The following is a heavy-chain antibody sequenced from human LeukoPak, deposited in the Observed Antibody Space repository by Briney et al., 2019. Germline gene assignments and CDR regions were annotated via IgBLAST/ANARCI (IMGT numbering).Heavy chain of an antibody. D-gene: IGHD3-10*01. V-gene: IGHV3-74*03. CDR3: ASAYGSGSYYKGYFDY. CDR1: GFTFTSYW. Sequence: GGSLRLSCAASGFTFTSYWMHWVRQAPGKGLVWVSRINIDGSDDPYADSVKGRFTISRDNSKNKLDLQMSSLRTQDTPKCYCASAYGSGSYYKGYFDYWGQGTLVTVSS. J-gene: IGHJ4*02. CDR2: INIDGSDD.